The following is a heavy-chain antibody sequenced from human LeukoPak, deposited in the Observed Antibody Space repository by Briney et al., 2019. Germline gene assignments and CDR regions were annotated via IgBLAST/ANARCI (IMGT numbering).Heavy chain of an antibody. D-gene: IGHD5-12*01. CDR2: IYYSGST. V-gene: IGHV4-31*03. CDR1: GGSISSGGYY. Sequence: SQTLSLTCTVSGGSISSGGYYWSWIRQHPGKGLEWIGYIYYSGSTYYNPSLKSRVTISVDTSKNQFSLKLSSVTAADTAVYYCARAGVATTPFDPWGQGTLVTVSS. J-gene: IGHJ5*02. CDR3: ARAGVATTPFDP.